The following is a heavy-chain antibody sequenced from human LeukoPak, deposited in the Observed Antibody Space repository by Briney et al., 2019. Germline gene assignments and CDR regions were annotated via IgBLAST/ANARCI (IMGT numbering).Heavy chain of an antibody. D-gene: IGHD5-18*01. CDR1: GFTFSNYG. CDR3: AREEGYIYGLLDY. Sequence: GGSLRHSCAASGFTFSNYGMSWVRQAPGKGPEWVSAISGGGGTTYYADSVKGRFTISRDNSKNTLYLQMNSLRADDTAVYYCAREEGYIYGLLDYWGQGTLVTVSS. CDR2: ISGGGGTT. J-gene: IGHJ4*02. V-gene: IGHV3-23*01.